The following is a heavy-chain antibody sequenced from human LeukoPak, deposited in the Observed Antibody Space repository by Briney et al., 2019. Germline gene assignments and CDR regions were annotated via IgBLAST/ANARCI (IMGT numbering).Heavy chain of an antibody. CDR2: IRQDGSQK. J-gene: IGHJ4*02. CDR3: ARTFREYSSGWYFDY. CDR1: GFTFSSYW. D-gene: IGHD6-19*01. V-gene: IGHV3-7*01. Sequence: GGSLRLSCAASGFTFSSYWMSWVRQAPGKGLEWVATIRQDGSQKYYVDSVKGRFTISRDNAKNSLYLQMNSLRAEDTAVYYCARTFREYSSGWYFDYWGQGTLVTVSS.